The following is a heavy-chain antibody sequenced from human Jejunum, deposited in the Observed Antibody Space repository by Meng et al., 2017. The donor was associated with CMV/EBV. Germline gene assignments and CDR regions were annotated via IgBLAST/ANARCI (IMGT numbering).Heavy chain of an antibody. V-gene: IGHV1-18*01. Sequence: WVRQAPGQGLEWMGWLSTYNGATNYAQNLQGRVTVTTDTATSTAYMELRSLRSDDTAVYYCARDVAYCSSTTCYPLGSQSFYGMDVWGQGTTVTVSS. CDR3: ARDVAYCSSTTCYPLGSQSFYGMDV. CDR2: LSTYNGAT. D-gene: IGHD2-2*01. J-gene: IGHJ6*02.